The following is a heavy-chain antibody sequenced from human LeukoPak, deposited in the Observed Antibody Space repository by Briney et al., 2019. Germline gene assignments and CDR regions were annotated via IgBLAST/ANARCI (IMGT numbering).Heavy chain of an antibody. J-gene: IGHJ4*02. CDR2: IYYSGST. V-gene: IGHV4-59*08. CDR3: ARHTRDGSNWGYFDY. D-gene: IGHD5-24*01. Sequence: SETLSLTCTVSGGSISSSYWSWIRQPPGKGLEWIGYIYYSGSTNYNPSLKSRVTLSVDTSKNQFSLSLNSVTAADTAVYYCARHTRDGSNWGYFDYWGQGTLVTVSS. CDR1: GGSISSSY.